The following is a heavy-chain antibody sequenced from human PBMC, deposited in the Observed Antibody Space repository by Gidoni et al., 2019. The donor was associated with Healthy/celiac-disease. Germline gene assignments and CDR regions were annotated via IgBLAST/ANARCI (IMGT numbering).Heavy chain of an antibody. CDR3: ARHGDYYSSLPSWFDP. Sequence: QLQLQESGPGLVKPSETLSLTCTVSGGSISSSSYYWGWIRQPPGKGLEWIGSIYYSGSTYYNPSLKSRVTISVDTSKNQFSLKLSSVTAADTAVYYCARHGDYYSSLPSWFDPWGQGTLVTVSS. D-gene: IGHD6-19*01. CDR1: GGSISSSSYY. V-gene: IGHV4-39*01. CDR2: IYYSGST. J-gene: IGHJ5*02.